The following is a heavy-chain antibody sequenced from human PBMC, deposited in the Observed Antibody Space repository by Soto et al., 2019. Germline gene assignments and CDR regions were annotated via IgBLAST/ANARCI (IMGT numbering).Heavy chain of an antibody. Sequence: ASVKVCCKASGYTFTSYGISWVRKAPGQGIEWMGWISAYNGNTNYAQKLQGRVTMTTDTSTSTAYMELRSLRSDDTAVYYCARDSGTMLRGVIDYWGQGTLVTVSS. CDR2: ISAYNGNT. CDR3: ARDSGTMLRGVIDY. D-gene: IGHD3-10*01. J-gene: IGHJ4*02. CDR1: GYTFTSYG. V-gene: IGHV1-18*01.